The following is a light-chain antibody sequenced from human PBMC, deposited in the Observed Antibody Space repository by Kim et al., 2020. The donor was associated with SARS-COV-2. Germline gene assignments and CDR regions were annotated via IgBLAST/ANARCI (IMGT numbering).Light chain of an antibody. Sequence: LSPGERYTLSCRASQSISLSLSWYQHRPGQAPRLLVYDASNRATDIPARFSGSGSGTDFTLTISSLEPEDFALYYCQQRGDWPPTFGQGTKVDIK. CDR1: QSISLS. CDR2: DAS. CDR3: QQRGDWPPT. V-gene: IGKV3-11*01. J-gene: IGKJ1*01.